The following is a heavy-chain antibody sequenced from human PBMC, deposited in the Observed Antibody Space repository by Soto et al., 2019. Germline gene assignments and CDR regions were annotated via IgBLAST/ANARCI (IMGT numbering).Heavy chain of an antibody. J-gene: IGHJ6*02. CDR2: IYNSVGT. Sequence: QVQLQESGPGLMKPSQTLSITCSVSGDSISSGDYYWSWIRQHPEKALEWIGYIYNSVGTYYNPSPKSPGTISVDTSKSQCSLKLISVTAADTAVYYCATYYYDSPLSMDVSGQGSTVTVSS. V-gene: IGHV4-31*01. CDR3: ATYYYDSPLSMDV. D-gene: IGHD3-22*01. CDR1: GDSISSGDYY.